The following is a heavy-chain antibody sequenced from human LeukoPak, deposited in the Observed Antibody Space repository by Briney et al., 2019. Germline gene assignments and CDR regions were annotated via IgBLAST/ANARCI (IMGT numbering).Heavy chain of an antibody. V-gene: IGHV3-74*01. CDR2: INSDGSST. CDR3: ARERVGASMDV. Sequence: GGSLRLSCVASGFTFSSYWMHWVRQAPGKGLVWVSRINSDGSSTSYADSVKGRFTISRDNAKNTLYLQMNSLRAEDTAVYYCARERVGASMDVWGQGTTVTVSS. D-gene: IGHD1-26*01. CDR1: GFTFSSYW. J-gene: IGHJ6*02.